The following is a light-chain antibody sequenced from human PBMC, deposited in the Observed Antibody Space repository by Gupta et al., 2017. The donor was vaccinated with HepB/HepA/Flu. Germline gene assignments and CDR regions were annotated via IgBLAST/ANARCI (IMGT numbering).Light chain of an antibody. CDR2: GKK. J-gene: IGLJ2*01. CDR3: NSRDSSGDHVI. CDR1: SLTSYS. V-gene: IGLV3-19*01. Sequence: SSELTQDPAVSVALGQTVRITCQGDSLTSYSTNWYQQKPRPAPVLVIYGKKNRPSGIPDRFSGSSSGGTAALTITGAQAEDEADYYCNSRDSSGDHVIFGGGTKLTVL.